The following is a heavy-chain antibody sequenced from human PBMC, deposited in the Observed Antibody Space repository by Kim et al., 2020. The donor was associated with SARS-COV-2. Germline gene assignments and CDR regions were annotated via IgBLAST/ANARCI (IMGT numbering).Heavy chain of an antibody. D-gene: IGHD2-15*01. CDR2: IRNKARTYAT. Sequence: GGSLRLSCGPSGFDFSEHEMDWVRQAPGKGLEWVGRIRNKARTYATEYAASVKGRFTISRDDSKHSLFLQMNSLKSEDTAVYYCARASGGSIQTWGQGTLVIVSS. J-gene: IGHJ1*01. CDR1: GFDFSEHE. CDR3: ARASGGSIQT. V-gene: IGHV3-72*01.